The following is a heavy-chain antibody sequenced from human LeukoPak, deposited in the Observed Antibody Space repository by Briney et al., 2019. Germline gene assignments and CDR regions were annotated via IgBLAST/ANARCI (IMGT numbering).Heavy chain of an antibody. CDR1: GYTFTSYY. V-gene: IGHV1-46*01. D-gene: IGHD2-15*01. CDR3: ARDVPCSGGSCYSYNWFDP. J-gene: IGHJ5*02. CDR2: INPSGGST. Sequence: ASVKVSCKASGYTFTSYYTHWVRQAPGQGLEWMGIINPSGGSTSYAQKFQGRVTMTRDTSTSTVYMELSSLRSEDTAVYYCARDVPCSGGSCYSYNWFDPWGQGTLVTVSS.